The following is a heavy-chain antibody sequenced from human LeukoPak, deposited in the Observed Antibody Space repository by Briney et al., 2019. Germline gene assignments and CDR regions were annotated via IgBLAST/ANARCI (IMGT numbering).Heavy chain of an antibody. CDR2: IWYDGSNK. J-gene: IGHJ4*02. V-gene: IGHV3-33*01. CDR1: GFTFSSYG. CDR3: ASTRGRSWGQDY. D-gene: IGHD6-13*01. Sequence: PGRSLRLSCAASGFTFSSYGMHWVRQAPGKGLEWVAVIWYDGSNKYYADSVKGRFTISRDNSKNTLYLQMNSLRAEDTAVYYCASTRGRSWGQDYWGQGTLVTVSS.